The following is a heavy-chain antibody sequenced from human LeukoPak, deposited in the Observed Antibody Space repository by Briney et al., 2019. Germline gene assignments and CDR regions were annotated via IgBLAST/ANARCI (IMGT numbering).Heavy chain of an antibody. J-gene: IGHJ6*03. CDR3: AIVAKGRFFFYYMDV. V-gene: IGHV1-18*01. CDR1: GYSTNRLV. D-gene: IGHD2-15*01. CDR2: ISSDNGIP. Sequence: ASVKVSCKPSGYSTNRLVVTWVRQAPGQGLEWIGWISSDNGIPRYAYKCQGTVSLNTDTSKSTPYMELRTLTYADSAVYFCAIVAKGRFFFYYMDVWGKGTTVTVSS.